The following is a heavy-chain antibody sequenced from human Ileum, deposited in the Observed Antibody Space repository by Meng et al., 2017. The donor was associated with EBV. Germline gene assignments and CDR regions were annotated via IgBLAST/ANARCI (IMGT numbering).Heavy chain of an antibody. J-gene: IGHJ4*02. CDR1: GVSLSGAY. D-gene: IGHD2-8*02. CDR2: IIHGGSP. Sequence: QVQLQQWGAGLLKPSETLSLTCAVNGVSLSGAYWNWIRQPPGKGLEWIGEIIHGGSPSYNPSLKSRVTISIDTSKNQLSLMLSSVTAADTAVYYCARRPTGIDYWGQGTLVTVSS. CDR3: ARRPTGIDY. V-gene: IGHV4-34*12.